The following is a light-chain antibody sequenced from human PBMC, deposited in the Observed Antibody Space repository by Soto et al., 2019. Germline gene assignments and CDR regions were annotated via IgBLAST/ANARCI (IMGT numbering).Light chain of an antibody. J-gene: IGKJ2*01. CDR2: DAP. CDR3: QQRSNWSYT. CDR1: QSVSSY. V-gene: IGKV3-11*01. Sequence: EIVLTQSPATLSLSPGERATLSCRASQSVSSYLAWYQQKPGQAPRLLIYDAPNRATGIPARFSGSGSGTDFTLTISSLEPEDFAVYYCQQRSNWSYTFGQGTKLEIK.